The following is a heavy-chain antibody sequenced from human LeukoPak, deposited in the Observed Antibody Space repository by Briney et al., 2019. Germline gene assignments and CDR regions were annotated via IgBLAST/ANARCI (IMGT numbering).Heavy chain of an antibody. V-gene: IGHV3-23*01. D-gene: IGHD1-26*01. CDR2: ISGSGGST. CDR3: AKVGVGGSGSYYSYYYYGMDV. Sequence: PGGSLRLSCAASGFTFSSYAMSWFRQAPGKGLEWVSAISGSGGSTYYADSVKGRFTISRDNSKNTLYLQMNSLRAEDTAVYYCAKVGVGGSGSYYSYYYYGMDVWGQGTTVTVSS. CDR1: GFTFSSYA. J-gene: IGHJ6*02.